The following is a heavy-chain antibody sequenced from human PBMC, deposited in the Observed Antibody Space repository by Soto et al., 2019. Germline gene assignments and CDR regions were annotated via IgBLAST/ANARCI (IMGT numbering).Heavy chain of an antibody. J-gene: IGHJ4*02. D-gene: IGHD6-13*01. V-gene: IGHV1-46*01. CDR2: INPSGGST. Sequence: ASVKVSCKASGYTFTSYYMHWVRQAPGQGLEWMGIINPSGGSTSYAQKFQGRVTMTRDTSTSTVYMELNSLRAEDTAVYYCARDIEPPGLFFDYWGQGTLVTVSS. CDR3: ARDIEPPGLFFDY. CDR1: GYTFTSYY.